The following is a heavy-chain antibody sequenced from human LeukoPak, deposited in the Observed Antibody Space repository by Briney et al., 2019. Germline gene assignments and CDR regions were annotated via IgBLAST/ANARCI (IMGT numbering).Heavy chain of an antibody. Sequence: GGSLRLSCAASGFTFSSYGMSWVSQAPGKGLEWVSALSGSGGSTYYADSVKGRFTISRDNSKNTLYLQMNSLRAEDTAVYYCAKAYQYSSSGDAFDIWGQGTMVTVSS. J-gene: IGHJ3*02. CDR2: LSGSGGST. V-gene: IGHV3-23*01. CDR3: AKAYQYSSSGDAFDI. D-gene: IGHD6-13*01. CDR1: GFTFSSYG.